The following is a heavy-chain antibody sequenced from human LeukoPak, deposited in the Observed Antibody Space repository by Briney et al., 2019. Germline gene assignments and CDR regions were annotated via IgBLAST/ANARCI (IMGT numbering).Heavy chain of an antibody. D-gene: IGHD5-18*01. V-gene: IGHV3-9*01. Sequence: SGGSLRLSCAASGFTFDNYAMHWVRQAPGKGLEWVSGISWNSGSIGYADSVKGRFTISRDNAKNSLYLQMNSLRAEDTALYYCAKGGSSYGYENYYYYGMDVWGQGTTVTVSS. J-gene: IGHJ6*02. CDR1: GFTFDNYA. CDR3: AKGGSSYGYENYYYYGMDV. CDR2: ISWNSGSI.